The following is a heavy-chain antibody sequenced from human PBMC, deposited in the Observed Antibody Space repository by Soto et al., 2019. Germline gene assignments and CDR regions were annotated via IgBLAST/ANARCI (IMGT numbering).Heavy chain of an antibody. CDR1: GFTFSSYA. V-gene: IGHV3-30-3*01. CDR3: ARDVGTWIQLWKETYYFDY. Sequence: GGSLRLSCAASGFTFSSYAMHWVRQAPGKGLEWVAVISYDGSNKYYADSVKGRFTIARDNSKNTLYLQMNSLRAEDTAVYYCARDVGTWIQLWKETYYFDYWGQGTLVTVSS. J-gene: IGHJ4*02. CDR2: ISYDGSNK. D-gene: IGHD5-18*01.